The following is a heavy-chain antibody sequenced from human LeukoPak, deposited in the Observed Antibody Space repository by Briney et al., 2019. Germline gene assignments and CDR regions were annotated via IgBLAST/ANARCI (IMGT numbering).Heavy chain of an antibody. CDR1: DGSCTAYN. V-gene: IGHV4-34*01. D-gene: IGHD3-22*01. Sequence: SESLPLTCRVYDGSCTAYNWSWIRQSPGKGLQWIAEIHHSGGTNYSPTPKSRVTLSVDTSKNQVSLNLRSVTAADTAVYYCVRNGYDSSGYYFWSDYRGQGTLVTVSS. CDR2: IHHSGGT. CDR3: VRNGYDSSGYYFWSDY. J-gene: IGHJ4*02.